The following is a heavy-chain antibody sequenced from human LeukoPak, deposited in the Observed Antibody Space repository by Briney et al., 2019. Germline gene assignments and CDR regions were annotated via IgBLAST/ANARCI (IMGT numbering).Heavy chain of an antibody. CDR3: ARVEWLRLTFDY. CDR2: ISYDGSNK. V-gene: IGHV3-30*04. CDR1: GFTFSSYA. D-gene: IGHD5-12*01. Sequence: PGRSLRLSCAASGFTFSSYAMHWVRQAPGKGLEWVAVISYDGSNKYYADSVKGRFTISRDNSKNTLYLQMNSLRAEDTAVYYCARVEWLRLTFDYWGQGTLVTVSS. J-gene: IGHJ4*02.